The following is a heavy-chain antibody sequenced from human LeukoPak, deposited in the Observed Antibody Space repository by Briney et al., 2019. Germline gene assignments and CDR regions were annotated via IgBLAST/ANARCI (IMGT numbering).Heavy chain of an antibody. Sequence: PSETLSLTCAVYGGSFSGYYWSWIRQPPGKGLEWIGEINHSGSTNYNPSLKSRVTISVDTSKNQFSLKLSSVTAADTAVYYCAIGQLWSPSHWGQGALVTVSS. J-gene: IGHJ4*02. CDR1: GGSFSGYY. D-gene: IGHD5-18*01. V-gene: IGHV4-34*01. CDR2: INHSGST. CDR3: AIGQLWSPSH.